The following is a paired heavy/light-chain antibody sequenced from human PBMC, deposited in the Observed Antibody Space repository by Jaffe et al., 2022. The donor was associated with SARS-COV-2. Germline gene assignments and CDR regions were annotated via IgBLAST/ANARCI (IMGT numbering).Light chain of an antibody. Sequence: DIVMTQSPDSLAVSLGERATINCKSSQSVLYSSNNKNYLAWYQQKPGQPPKLLIYWASTRESGVPDRFSGSGSGADFTLTISSLQAEDVAVYYCHQYYNAPYTFGQGTKLEIK. CDR2: WAS. CDR3: HQYYNAPYT. V-gene: IGKV4-1*01. CDR1: QSVLYSSNNKNY. J-gene: IGKJ2*01.
Heavy chain of an antibody. CDR2: LSGSDGRT. CDR1: GFTFSNYA. V-gene: IGHV3-23*01. D-gene: IGHD2-15*01. J-gene: IGHJ4*02. Sequence: EVQLLESGGGLVQPGGSLTLSCTASGFTFSNYAMSWVRQAPGKGLEWVSVLSGSDGRTFYADSVKGRFTISRDNSNNTLYLQMNSLRAEDTAVYYCAKGSSASCYSACDFWGQGTLVTVSS. CDR3: AKGSSASCYSACDF.